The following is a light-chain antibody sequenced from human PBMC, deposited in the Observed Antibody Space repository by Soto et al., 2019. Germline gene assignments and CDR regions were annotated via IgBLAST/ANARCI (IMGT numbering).Light chain of an antibody. CDR2: DVS. V-gene: IGKV3-15*01. Sequence: EIVMTQSPATLSVSPGGRAALSCRASQSVSSNLAWYQQKPGQAPRLLIYDVSTRATGVPARFSGSGSGTEFTLTISSLQSEDFAVYYCQQYNTWPTFGLGTKVEIK. CDR1: QSVSSN. CDR3: QQYNTWPT. J-gene: IGKJ1*01.